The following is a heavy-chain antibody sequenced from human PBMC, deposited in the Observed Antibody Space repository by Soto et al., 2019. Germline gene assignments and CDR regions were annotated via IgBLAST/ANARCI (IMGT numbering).Heavy chain of an antibody. CDR1: GYTFTSYG. CDR3: ARVRGKRTPGTVDYYYGMDV. CDR2: ISAYNGNT. Sequence: VQLVQSGAEVKKPGASVKVSCKASGYTFTSYGISWVRQAPGQGLEWMGWISAYNGNTNYAQKLQGRVTMTTDTSTSTAYMELRSLRSDDTAVYYCARVRGKRTPGTVDYYYGMDVWGQGTTVTVSS. J-gene: IGHJ6*02. V-gene: IGHV1-18*04. D-gene: IGHD3-10*01.